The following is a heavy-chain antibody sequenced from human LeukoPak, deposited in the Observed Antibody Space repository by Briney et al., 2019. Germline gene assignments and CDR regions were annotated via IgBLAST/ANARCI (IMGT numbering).Heavy chain of an antibody. CDR3: ARLGNSGRVGATPQWYFDY. V-gene: IGHV5-51*01. CDR2: IYPGDSDT. D-gene: IGHD1-26*01. J-gene: IGHJ4*02. Sequence: GESLKISCKGSGYSFTSYWIGWVRQMPGKGLEWMGIIYPGDSDTRYSPSFQGQVTISADKSISTAYLQWSSLKASDTAMYYCARLGNSGRVGATPQWYFDYWGQGTLVTVSS. CDR1: GYSFTSYW.